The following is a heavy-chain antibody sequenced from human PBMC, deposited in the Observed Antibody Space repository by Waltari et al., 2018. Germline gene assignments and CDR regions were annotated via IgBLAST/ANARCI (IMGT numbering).Heavy chain of an antibody. J-gene: IGHJ4*02. D-gene: IGHD3-22*01. V-gene: IGHV1-69*02. CDR3: ASSLDYYDSSGYYYNRYYFDY. CDR2: IIPILGIA. CDR1: GGTFSSYT. Sequence: QVQLVQSGAEVKKPGSSVKVSCKASGGTFSSYTISWARHTPGQGLEWMARIIPILGIANYAQKFQGRVTITADKSTSTAYMELSSLRSEDTAVYYCASSLDYYDSSGYYYNRYYFDYWGQGTLVTVSS.